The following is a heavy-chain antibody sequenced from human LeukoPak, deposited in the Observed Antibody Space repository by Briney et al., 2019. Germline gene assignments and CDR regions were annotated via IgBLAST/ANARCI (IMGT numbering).Heavy chain of an antibody. CDR2: INHSGST. D-gene: IGHD6-13*01. Sequence: SETLSLTCAVYGGSFSGYYWSWIRQPPGKGLEWTGEINHSGSTNYNPSLKSRVTISVDTSKNQFSLKLSSVTAADTAVYYCTRGPGIAAAGLFDYWGQGTLVTVSS. CDR1: GGSFSGYY. J-gene: IGHJ4*02. CDR3: TRGPGIAAAGLFDY. V-gene: IGHV4-34*01.